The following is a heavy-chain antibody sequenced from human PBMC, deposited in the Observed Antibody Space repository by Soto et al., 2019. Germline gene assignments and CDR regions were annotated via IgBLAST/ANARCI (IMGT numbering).Heavy chain of an antibody. V-gene: IGHV3-23*01. D-gene: IGHD4-4*01. J-gene: IGHJ4*02. CDR1: GFAFSSYV. CDR3: ATAHGNDYNADFDY. Sequence: GESLKISCAASGFAFSSYVMSWVRQAPAKGLEWVSVINGRATGTYYADSVRGRFTISRDNSKNTLYLEMNSLRAEDTAVYYCATAHGNDYNADFDYWGQGTLVTVSS. CDR2: INGRATGT.